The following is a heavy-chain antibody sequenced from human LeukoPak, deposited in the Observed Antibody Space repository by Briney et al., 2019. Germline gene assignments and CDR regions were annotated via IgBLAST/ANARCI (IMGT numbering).Heavy chain of an antibody. CDR1: GFTFSSYA. CDR2: VSGRGANT. V-gene: IGHV3-23*01. CDR3: ARDLVSGAYTFEN. J-gene: IGHJ3*01. D-gene: IGHD3-16*01. Sequence: GGSLRLSCAASGFTFSSYAMSWVRQAPGKGLEWVSSVSGRGANTYYADSVQGRFTISRDNSKNTLYLQMNSLRAEDTAVYYCARDLVSGAYTFENWGQGTMVTVSS.